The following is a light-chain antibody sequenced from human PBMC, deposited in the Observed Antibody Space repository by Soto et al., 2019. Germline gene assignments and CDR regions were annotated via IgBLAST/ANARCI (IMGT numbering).Light chain of an antibody. CDR3: QQLDRYPFT. J-gene: IGKJ4*01. CDR1: LGISGY. Sequence: IQLTQSPSLLSASVGDRVTMTCRASLGISGYLAWYQQKPGKVPRLLIYSASTLQSGVPSRFSGSGSGTEFTLTISSLQPEDFASYYCQQLDRYPFTFGGGTKVEI. CDR2: SAS. V-gene: IGKV1-9*01.